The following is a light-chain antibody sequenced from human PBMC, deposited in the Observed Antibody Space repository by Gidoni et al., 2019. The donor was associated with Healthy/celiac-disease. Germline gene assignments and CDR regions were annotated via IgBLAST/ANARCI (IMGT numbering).Light chain of an antibody. J-gene: IGKJ5*01. V-gene: IGKV1-39*01. Sequence: IQMTQSPSSLSASVGDRVTITCRASQSISRYLNWYQQKPGKAPKLLIYAASSLQSGVPSRFSGSGSGTDFTLTISSLQPEDFATYYCQQSYSSPPVTFGQGTRLEIK. CDR1: QSISRY. CDR2: AAS. CDR3: QQSYSSPPVT.